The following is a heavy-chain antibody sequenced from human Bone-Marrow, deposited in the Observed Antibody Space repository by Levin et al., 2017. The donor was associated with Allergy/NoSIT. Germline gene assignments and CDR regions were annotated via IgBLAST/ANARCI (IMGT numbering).Heavy chain of an antibody. CDR2: INSDGSST. D-gene: IGHD3-22*01. CDR1: GFTFSRYW. Sequence: QAGGSLRLSCAASGFTFSRYWMHWVRQAPGKGLMWVSRINSDGSSTGYADSVKGRFTISRDNAKNTLYLQMNSLRAEDTAVYYCASGPMHYDSGGYYTSRGVDVWGQGTTVTVSS. V-gene: IGHV3-74*01. CDR3: ASGPMHYDSGGYYTSRGVDV. J-gene: IGHJ6*02.